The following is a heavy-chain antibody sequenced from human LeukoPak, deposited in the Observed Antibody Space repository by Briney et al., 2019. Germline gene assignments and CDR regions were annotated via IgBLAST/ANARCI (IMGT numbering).Heavy chain of an antibody. Sequence: ASVKVSCKATGYTFTSYGISWVRQAPGQGLEWMGWISTYNGDTNYAQKLQGRVTMTTDTSTNTAYMELRSLRSDDTAVYYCAREGLGELTLDYWGQGTLVTVSS. CDR2: ISTYNGDT. V-gene: IGHV1-18*01. D-gene: IGHD3-16*01. CDR1: GYTFTSYG. J-gene: IGHJ4*02. CDR3: AREGLGELTLDY.